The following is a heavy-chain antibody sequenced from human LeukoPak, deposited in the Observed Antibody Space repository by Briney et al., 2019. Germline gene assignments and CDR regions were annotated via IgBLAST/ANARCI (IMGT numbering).Heavy chain of an antibody. J-gene: IGHJ3*02. D-gene: IGHD3-22*01. CDR1: GYTFTGYY. CDR2: INPNSGGT. V-gene: IGHV1-2*04. Sequence: ASVKVSCKASGYTFTGYYMHCVRQAPGQGLEWMGWINPNSGGTNYAQKFQGWVTMTRDTSISTAYMELSRLRSDDTAVYYCARHYDSSGYYGQNAFDIWGQGTMVTVSS. CDR3: ARHYDSSGYYGQNAFDI.